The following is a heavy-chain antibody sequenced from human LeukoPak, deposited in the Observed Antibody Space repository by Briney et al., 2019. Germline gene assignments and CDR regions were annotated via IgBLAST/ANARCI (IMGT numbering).Heavy chain of an antibody. V-gene: IGHV4-39*01. CDR3: ARQASDYFYYYMDV. CDR1: GGSISSSSYY. CDR2: IYYSGTT. Sequence: SETLSPTCTVTGGSISSSSYYWGWIRQPPGKGLEWIGSIYYSGTTYYNPSLESRVTISEDTSKNQFSLMLRSVTAADTAVYFCARQASDYFYYYMDVWGKGTTVTVSS. J-gene: IGHJ6*03.